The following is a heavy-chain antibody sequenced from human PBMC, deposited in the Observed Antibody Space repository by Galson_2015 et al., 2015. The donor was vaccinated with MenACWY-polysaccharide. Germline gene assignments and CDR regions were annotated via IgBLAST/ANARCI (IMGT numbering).Heavy chain of an antibody. J-gene: IGHJ4*02. D-gene: IGHD3-16*01. CDR2: INADGSAT. V-gene: IGHV3-74*01. CDR3: ARGGGRFPENYYFDY. CDR1: GFSFSTYW. Sequence: SLRLSCAASGFSFSTYWMHWVRHAPGKGLVWVSRINADGSATDYADSVRGRFTISRDNAKNTLYLQMNSLSAEDTAVYYCARGGGRFPENYYFDYWGQGTLVTVSS.